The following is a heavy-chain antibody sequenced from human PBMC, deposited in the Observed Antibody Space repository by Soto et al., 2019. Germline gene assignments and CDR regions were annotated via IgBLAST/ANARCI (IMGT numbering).Heavy chain of an antibody. CDR2: IYYSGST. CDR1: GGSISSYY. CDR3: ARDGGDCTNGVCYKEGMDV. V-gene: IGHV4-59*01. D-gene: IGHD2-8*01. J-gene: IGHJ6*04. Sequence: PSETLSLTCTVSGGSISSYYWSWIRQPPGKGLEWIGYIYYSGSTNYNPSLKSRVTISVDTSKNQFSLKLSSVTAADTAVYYCARDGGDCTNGVCYKEGMDVWGKGTTVTVSS.